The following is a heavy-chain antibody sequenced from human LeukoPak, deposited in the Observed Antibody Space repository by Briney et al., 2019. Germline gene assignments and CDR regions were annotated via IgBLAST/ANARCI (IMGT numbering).Heavy chain of an antibody. D-gene: IGHD6-19*01. J-gene: IGHJ6*02. CDR1: GFTFSSYW. Sequence: GGSLRLSCAASGFTFSSYWMSWVRQAPGKGLEWVANIKQDGSEKYYVDSVKGRFTISRDNAKNSLYLQMNCLRAEDTAVYYCARDIAVDYYYGMDVWGQGTTVTVSS. V-gene: IGHV3-7*03. CDR3: ARDIAVDYYYGMDV. CDR2: IKQDGSEK.